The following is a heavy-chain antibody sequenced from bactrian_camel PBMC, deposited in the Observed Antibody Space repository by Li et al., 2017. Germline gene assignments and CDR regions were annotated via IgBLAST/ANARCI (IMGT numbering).Heavy chain of an antibody. CDR3: STLGSNAHII. J-gene: IGHJ4*01. Sequence: HVQLVESGGGLVQPGGSLRLSCAASGYTAKTCSWNWYRQFQGKGRELVATIYGTGSMTYYADSVKGRFTISRDNAKNTVYLQIDSLKPDDTALYYSSTLGSNAHIIWGQGTQVTVS. D-gene: IGHD5*01. CDR2: IYGTGSMT. CDR1: GYTAKTCS. V-gene: IGHV3S6*01.